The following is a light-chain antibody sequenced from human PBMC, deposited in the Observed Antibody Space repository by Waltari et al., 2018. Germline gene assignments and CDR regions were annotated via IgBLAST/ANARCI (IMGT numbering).Light chain of an antibody. CDR1: SSDIGAFNY. Sequence: SVLTQPASVSGSPGQSIPISCTGTSSDIGAFNYFSWYQQHPGKAPKVLIYDVTNRPSGVSYRFSGSKSGNTASLTISGLQAEDEAYYHCASFISGSTSSVLFGGGTKLTVL. J-gene: IGLJ3*02. CDR2: DVT. V-gene: IGLV2-14*03. CDR3: ASFISGSTSSVL.